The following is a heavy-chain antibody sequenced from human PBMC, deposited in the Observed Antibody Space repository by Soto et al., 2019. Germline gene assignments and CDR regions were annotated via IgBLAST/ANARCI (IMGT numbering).Heavy chain of an antibody. V-gene: IGHV3-11*01. CDR1: GFTFSDYY. D-gene: IGHD6-13*01. J-gene: IGHJ4*02. CDR3: ARDLSAGIAAAGNNY. CDR2: ISSSGSTI. Sequence: GGSLRLSCAASGFTFSDYYMSWIRQAPGKGLEWVSYISSSGSTIYYADSVKGRFTISRDNAKNSLYLQMNSLRAEDTAVYYCARDLSAGIAAAGNNYWGQGTLVTVSS.